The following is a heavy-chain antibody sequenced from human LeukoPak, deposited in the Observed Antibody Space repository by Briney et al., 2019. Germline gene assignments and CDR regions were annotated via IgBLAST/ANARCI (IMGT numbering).Heavy chain of an antibody. D-gene: IGHD1-1*01. Sequence: GGSLRLSCAASGFTFSSYAMSWVRQAPGKGLEWVSAISGSGGSTYYADSVKGRFTISRDDSKNTAYLQMNSLKTEDTAVYYCTSGLSVRRSNNTPVDYWGQGTLVTVSS. CDR1: GFTFSSYA. J-gene: IGHJ4*02. V-gene: IGHV3-23*01. CDR2: ISGSGGST. CDR3: TSGLSVRRSNNTPVDY.